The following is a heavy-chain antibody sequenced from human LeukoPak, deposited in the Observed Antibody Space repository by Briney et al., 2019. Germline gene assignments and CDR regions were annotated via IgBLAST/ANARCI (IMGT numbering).Heavy chain of an antibody. Sequence: QPGRSLRLSCAASGFTFDDYAMHWVRQAPGKGLEWVSGISWNSGSIGYADSVKGRFTISRDNAKNSLYLQMNSLRAEDTALYYCAKDASPLLIVVAGTGNALDIWGQGTMVTVSS. D-gene: IGHD6-19*01. CDR1: GFTFDDYA. CDR2: ISWNSGSI. CDR3: AKDASPLLIVVAGTGNALDI. J-gene: IGHJ3*02. V-gene: IGHV3-9*01.